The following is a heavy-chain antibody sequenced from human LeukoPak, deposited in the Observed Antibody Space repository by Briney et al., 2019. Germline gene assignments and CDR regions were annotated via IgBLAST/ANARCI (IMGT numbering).Heavy chain of an antibody. CDR1: GGSISSYY. CDR2: IYYSGST. V-gene: IGHV4-59*08. Sequence: PSETLSLTCTVSGGSISSYYWSWIRQPPGKGLEWIGYIYYSGSTNYNPSLKSRVTISVDTSKNQFSLKLSSVTAADTAVYYCARAKNYGGNPSFDYWGQGTLVTVSS. CDR3: ARAKNYGGNPSFDY. J-gene: IGHJ4*02. D-gene: IGHD4-23*01.